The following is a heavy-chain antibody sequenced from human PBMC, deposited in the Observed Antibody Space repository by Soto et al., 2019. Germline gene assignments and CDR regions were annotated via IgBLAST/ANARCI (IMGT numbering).Heavy chain of an antibody. D-gene: IGHD6-13*01. CDR1: EFTFGGFA. CDR3: AKDQAGGGTISRYFQD. J-gene: IGHJ1*01. CDR2: ISGGGGTT. Sequence: GGSLRLSCEASEFTFGGFAMNWVRKTPGKGLEWVSGISGGGGTTYYADSVKGRFTISRDNSKNTLYLQVSSLRAEDTAVYYCAKDQAGGGTISRYFQDWGQGTLVTVSS. V-gene: IGHV3-23*01.